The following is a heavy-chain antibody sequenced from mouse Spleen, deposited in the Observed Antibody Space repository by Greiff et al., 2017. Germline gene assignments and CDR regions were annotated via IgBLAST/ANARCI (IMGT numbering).Heavy chain of an antibody. CDR3: TPYGNYPFAY. CDR1: GFNIKDDY. D-gene: IGHD2-1*01. CDR2: IDPENGDT. Sequence: VQLKQSGAELVRPGASVKLSCTASGFNIKDDYMHWVKQRPEQGLEWIGWIDPENGDTEYASKFQGKATITADTSSNTAYLQLSSLTSEDTAVYYCTPYGNYPFAYWGQGTLVTVSA. V-gene: IGHV14-4*01. J-gene: IGHJ3*01.